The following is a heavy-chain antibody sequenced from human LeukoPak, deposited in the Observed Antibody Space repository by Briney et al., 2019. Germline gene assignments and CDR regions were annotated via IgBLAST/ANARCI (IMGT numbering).Heavy chain of an antibody. Sequence: ASVKVPCRASDYTFTKYGLYWVRQAPGQGLEWMGWISAYNGHTNYEQKFQDRVTMTTDTSTNTAYMELRSLRSDDTAVYYCARDGILGYDAFDIWGQGTMVTVS. CDR3: ARDGILGYDAFDI. CDR1: DYTFTKYG. D-gene: IGHD1-26*01. CDR2: ISAYNGHT. J-gene: IGHJ3*02. V-gene: IGHV1-18*01.